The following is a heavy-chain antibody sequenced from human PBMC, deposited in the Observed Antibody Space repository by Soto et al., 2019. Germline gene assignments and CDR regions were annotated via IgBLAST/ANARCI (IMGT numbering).Heavy chain of an antibody. V-gene: IGHV3-9*01. CDR1: GFTFRSYA. CDR2: ISWNRGSI. CDR3: AKDSKVRITIFFGMDV. D-gene: IGHD3-3*01. Sequence: GGSLRLSCAASGFTFRSYAMSWLRQAPGKGLEWVSGISWNRGSIGYADSVKGRFTISRDNAKNSLYLKMNSLRAEDTALYYCAKDSKVRITIFFGMDVWGQGTTVTVSS. J-gene: IGHJ6*02.